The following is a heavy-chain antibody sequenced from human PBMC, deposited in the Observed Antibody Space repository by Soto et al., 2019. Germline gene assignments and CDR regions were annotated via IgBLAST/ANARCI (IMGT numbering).Heavy chain of an antibody. CDR3: ARGGTPVDY. J-gene: IGHJ4*02. V-gene: IGHV3-30-3*01. Sequence: QVQLVESGGGVVQPGRSLRLSCAASGFTFSGYAMHWVRQAPGKGLEWVAFISHDGSNKYYADSVKGRFTISRDNSKNALYLQMNSLSAEDTAVYYCARGGTPVDYWGQATLVTVSS. CDR2: ISHDGSNK. D-gene: IGHD1-1*01. CDR1: GFTFSGYA.